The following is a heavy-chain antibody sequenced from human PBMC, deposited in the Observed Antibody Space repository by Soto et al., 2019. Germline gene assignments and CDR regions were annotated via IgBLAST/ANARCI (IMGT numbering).Heavy chain of an antibody. CDR3: AMETVAGTTGFDY. CDR1: GYTFTSYG. D-gene: IGHD6-19*01. Sequence: QVQLVQSGAEVKKPGASVKVSCKASGYTFTSYGISWVRQAPGQGLEWMGWISAYNGNTKYAQKLQGRVTLTTETSTSTAYLELRSMRSDDTAVYLCAMETVAGTTGFDYWGQGTLGTVAS. CDR2: ISAYNGNT. V-gene: IGHV1-18*01. J-gene: IGHJ4*02.